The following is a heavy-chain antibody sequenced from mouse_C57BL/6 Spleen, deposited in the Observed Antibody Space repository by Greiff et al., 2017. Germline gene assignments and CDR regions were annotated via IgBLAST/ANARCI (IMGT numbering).Heavy chain of an antibody. Sequence: VQLQQSGAELVKPGASVKISCKASGYAFSSYWMNWVKQRPGKGLEWIGQIYPGDGDTNYNGKFKGKATLTADKSSSTAYMQLSSLTSEDSAVYFCAREGYDYDPWFAYWGQGTLVTVSA. CDR1: GYAFSSYW. D-gene: IGHD2-4*01. CDR3: AREGYDYDPWFAY. CDR2: IYPGDGDT. J-gene: IGHJ3*01. V-gene: IGHV1-80*01.